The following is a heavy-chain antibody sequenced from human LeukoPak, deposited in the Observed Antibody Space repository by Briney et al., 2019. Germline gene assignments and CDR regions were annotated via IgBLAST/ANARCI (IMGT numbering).Heavy chain of an antibody. Sequence: SVKVSCKASGDTFSSYAISWVRQAPGQGLEWMGRIIPILDIGNYAQKFQGRVTITADKSTSTAYMELSSLRSEDTAVYYCARVPGIAATYFDYWGQGTLVTVSS. CDR3: ARVPGIAATYFDY. D-gene: IGHD6-13*01. J-gene: IGHJ4*02. CDR2: IIPILDIG. CDR1: GDTFSSYA. V-gene: IGHV1-69*04.